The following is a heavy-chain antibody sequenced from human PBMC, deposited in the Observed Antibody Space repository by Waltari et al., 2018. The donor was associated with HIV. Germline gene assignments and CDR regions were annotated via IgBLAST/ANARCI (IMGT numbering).Heavy chain of an antibody. CDR3: ARDLSTYGHEFDY. V-gene: IGHV3-74*01. D-gene: IGHD2-2*01. J-gene: IGHJ4*02. CDR2: INTYGTKT. CDR1: GFNFRSYW. Sequence: DVRLEESGGNLVQPGGSLRLSCAASGFNFRSYWMHWIRHGPGKGLVWVSNINTYGTKTSYTDSVNGRFTIDRDNTKNRLYLQMNSLRVEDSAIYYCARDLSTYGHEFDYWGQGTLVTVAS.